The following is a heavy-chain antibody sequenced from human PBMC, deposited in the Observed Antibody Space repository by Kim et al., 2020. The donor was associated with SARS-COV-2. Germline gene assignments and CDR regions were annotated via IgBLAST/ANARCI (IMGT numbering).Heavy chain of an antibody. CDR1: GFTFSSYG. V-gene: IGHV3-33*05. CDR3: ARGGRYSYGYRGDRCGVCFDY. CDR2: ISYDGSNK. J-gene: IGHJ4*02. D-gene: IGHD5-18*01. Sequence: GGSLRLSCAASGFTFSSYGMHWVRQAPGKGLEWVAVISYDGSNKYYADSVKGRFTISRDNSKNTLYLQMNSLRAEDTAVYYCARGGRYSYGYRGDRCGVCFDYWGQGTLVTVSS.